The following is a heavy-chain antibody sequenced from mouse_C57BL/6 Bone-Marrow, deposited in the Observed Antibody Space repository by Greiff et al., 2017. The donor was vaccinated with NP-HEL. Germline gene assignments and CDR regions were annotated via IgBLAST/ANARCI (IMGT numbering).Heavy chain of an antibody. V-gene: IGHV3-6*01. CDR1: GYSITSGYY. Sequence: DVQLQESGPGLVKPSQSLSLTCSVTGYSITSGYYWNWIRQFPGNKLEWMGYISYDGSNNYNPSLKNRISITRDTSKNQFFLKLNSVTTEDTATYYCARGKATMITFDYWGQGTTLTVSS. D-gene: IGHD2-4*01. J-gene: IGHJ2*01. CDR3: ARGKATMITFDY. CDR2: ISYDGSN.